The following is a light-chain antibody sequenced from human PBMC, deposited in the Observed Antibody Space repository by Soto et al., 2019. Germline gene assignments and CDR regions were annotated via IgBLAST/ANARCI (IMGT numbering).Light chain of an antibody. CDR1: SSDVGGYNY. J-gene: IGLJ1*01. V-gene: IGLV2-14*01. CDR2: DVS. Sequence: LTQPASVSGSPGQSITISCTGTSSDVGGYNYVSWYQQHPGKAPKFMIYDVSNRPSGVSNRFSGSKSGNTASLTISGLQAEDEADYYCSSYTTSNTRQIVFGTGTKVTVL. CDR3: SSYTTSNTRQIV.